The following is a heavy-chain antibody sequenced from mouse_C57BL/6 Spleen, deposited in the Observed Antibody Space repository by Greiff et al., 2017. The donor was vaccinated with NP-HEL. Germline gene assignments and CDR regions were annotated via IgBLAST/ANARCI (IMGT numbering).Heavy chain of an antibody. J-gene: IGHJ2*01. Sequence: EVQLVESGGGLVKPGGSLKLSCAASGFTFSSYTMSWVRQTPEKRLEWVATISGGGGNTYYPDSVKGRFTISRDNAKNTLYLQMSSLRSEDTALYYCARGGGLRRYFDYWGQGTTLTVSS. CDR3: ARGGGLRRYFDY. V-gene: IGHV5-9*01. D-gene: IGHD2-4*01. CDR2: ISGGGGNT. CDR1: GFTFSSYT.